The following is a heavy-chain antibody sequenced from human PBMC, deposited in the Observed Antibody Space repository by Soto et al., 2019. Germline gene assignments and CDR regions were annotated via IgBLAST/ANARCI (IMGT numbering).Heavy chain of an antibody. V-gene: IGHV1-3*01. CDR3: ARWNRDDYIWGSYRYTYRDAFDI. Sequence: ASVKVSCKASGYTFTSYAMHWVRQAPGQRLERMGWINAGNGNTKYSQKFQGRVTITRDTSTSTAYMELSSLRSEDTAVYYCARWNRDDYIWGSYRYTYRDAFDIWGQGTMVTVSS. CDR1: GYTFTSYA. D-gene: IGHD3-16*02. CDR2: INAGNGNT. J-gene: IGHJ3*02.